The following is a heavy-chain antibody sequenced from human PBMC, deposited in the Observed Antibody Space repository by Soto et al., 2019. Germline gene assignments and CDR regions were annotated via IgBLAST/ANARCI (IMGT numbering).Heavy chain of an antibody. D-gene: IGHD2-2*01. CDR2: IYYSGST. V-gene: IGHV4-59*08. CDR1: GGSISTYY. Sequence: SETLSLTCTVSGGSISTYYWNWIRQPPGKGLEWIGYIYYSGSTNYNPSLKSRVTISLDTSKKQFSLKLNSVTAADTAVYYCARGDCSSTSCYADFWGQGTLVTVSS. CDR3: ARGDCSSTSCYADF. J-gene: IGHJ1*01.